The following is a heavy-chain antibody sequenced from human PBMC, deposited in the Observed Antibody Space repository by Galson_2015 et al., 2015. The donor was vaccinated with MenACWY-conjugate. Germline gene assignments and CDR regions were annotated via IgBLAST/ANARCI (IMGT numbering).Heavy chain of an antibody. CDR1: GFPFYSYW. J-gene: IGHJ4*02. D-gene: IGHD3-3*02. CDR3: VRPIMTFVAVRSLDY. V-gene: IGHV3-7*01. Sequence: SLRLSCAASGFPFYSYWMTWVRQAPGKGLEWVANIKPDGSEQYYGDSVRGRFTISRDNAKNSVFLQMNSLRPEDTAVYYCVRPIMTFVAVRSLDYWGQGTVVRVS. CDR2: IKPDGSEQ.